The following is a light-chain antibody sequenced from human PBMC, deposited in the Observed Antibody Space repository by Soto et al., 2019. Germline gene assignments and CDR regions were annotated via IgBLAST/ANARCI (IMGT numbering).Light chain of an antibody. CDR1: SSNIGTNT. Sequence: QSVLTQPPSASGTPGQRVPISCSGSSSNIGTNTVNWYQQFPGTAPKLLIYSSNQRPSGVPDRFSGSKSGTSASLAISGLQSEDEADYYCAAWDDSLNGPVFGGGTQLTVL. V-gene: IGLV1-44*01. J-gene: IGLJ3*02. CDR2: SSN. CDR3: AAWDDSLNGPV.